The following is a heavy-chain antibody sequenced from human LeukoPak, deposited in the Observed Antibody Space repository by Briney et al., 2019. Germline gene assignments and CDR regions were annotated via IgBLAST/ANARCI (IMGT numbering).Heavy chain of an antibody. V-gene: IGHV1-18*01. Sequence: ASVTVSCKASGYTFTSYVISWVRQAPGQGLEWMGWISAYNANTNYAQNLQGRLTMTTDTSTSTAYMELRSLRSDDTAVYYCARGASRSFDYWGQGTLVTVSS. CDR2: ISAYNANT. CDR1: GYTFTSYV. CDR3: ARGASRSFDY. J-gene: IGHJ4*02.